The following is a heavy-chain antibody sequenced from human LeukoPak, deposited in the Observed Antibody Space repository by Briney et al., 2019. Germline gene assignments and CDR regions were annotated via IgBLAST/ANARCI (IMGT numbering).Heavy chain of an antibody. D-gene: IGHD1-26*01. CDR3: ARGGSYPNYYYYYMDV. CDR2: INPNSGGT. CDR1: GYTFTGYY. V-gene: IGHV1-2*06. Sequence: GASVKVSCKASGYTFTGYYMHWVRHAPGQGLEWMGRINPNSGGTNYAQKFQGRVTMTRDTSISTAYMELSRLRSDDTAVYYCARGGSYPNYYYYYMDVWGKGTTVTVSS. J-gene: IGHJ6*03.